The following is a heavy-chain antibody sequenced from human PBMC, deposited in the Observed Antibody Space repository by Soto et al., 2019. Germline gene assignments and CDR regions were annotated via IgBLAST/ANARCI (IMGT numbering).Heavy chain of an antibody. CDR2: INHRGST. CDR1: GGSFSGYY. Sequence: QVQLQQWGAGLLKPSETLSLTCAVYGGSFSGYYWSWIRQPPGTGLEWIGEINHRGSTNYNPSLNSRVSISVDTSKNPFSLKLSAVTAADAAVYYCARGRGITSFGVVAKGWFDPWGQGTLVTVSS. V-gene: IGHV4-34*01. CDR3: ARGRGITSFGVVAKGWFDP. D-gene: IGHD3-3*01. J-gene: IGHJ5*02.